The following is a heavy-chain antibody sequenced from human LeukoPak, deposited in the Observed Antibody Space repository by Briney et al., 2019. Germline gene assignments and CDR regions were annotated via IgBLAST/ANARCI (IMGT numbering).Heavy chain of an antibody. CDR2: IYHSGST. CDR3: ARSASSSWYRKPYYYYMDV. V-gene: IGHV4-38-2*01. Sequence: SETLSLTCAVYGGSFSGYYWGWIRQPPGKGLEWIGSIYHSGSTYYNPSLKSRVTISVDTSKNQFSLKLSSVTAADTAVYYCARSASSSWYRKPYYYYMDVWGKGTTVTVSS. CDR1: GGSFSGYY. D-gene: IGHD6-13*01. J-gene: IGHJ6*03.